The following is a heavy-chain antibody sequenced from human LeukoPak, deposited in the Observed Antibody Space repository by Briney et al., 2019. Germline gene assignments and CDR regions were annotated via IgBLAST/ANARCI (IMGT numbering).Heavy chain of an antibody. CDR1: GYTFTSYG. V-gene: IGHV1-18*01. CDR2: ISAYNGNT. Sequence: ASVKVSCKASGYTFTSYGISWVRQAPGQGLEWMGWISAYNGNTNYPQKLQGRVTMTTDTSTSTAYMELRSLRSDDTAVYYCARSYYDSGGYYDDAFDIWGQGTMVTVSS. D-gene: IGHD3-22*01. CDR3: ARSYYDSGGYYDDAFDI. J-gene: IGHJ3*02.